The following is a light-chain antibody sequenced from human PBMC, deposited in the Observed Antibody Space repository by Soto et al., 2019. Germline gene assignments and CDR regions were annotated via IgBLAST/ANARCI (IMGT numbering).Light chain of an antibody. CDR2: EVS. J-gene: IGLJ1*01. Sequence: QSVLTQPPSVSGSPGQTITISCTGTSSDVGGYNYVSWYQQQPGKAPKLMIQEVSNRPSGVSNRFSGSKSGNTASLTISGLQAEDEADYYCSSYTSSRAYVFGIGTKVTVL. CDR1: SSDVGGYNY. V-gene: IGLV2-14*01. CDR3: SSYTSSRAYV.